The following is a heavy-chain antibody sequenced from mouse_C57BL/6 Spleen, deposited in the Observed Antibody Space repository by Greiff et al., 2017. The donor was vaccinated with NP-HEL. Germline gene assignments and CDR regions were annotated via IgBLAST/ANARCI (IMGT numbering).Heavy chain of an antibody. Sequence: EVKLMESGGGLVKPGGSLKLSCAASGFTFSSYAMSWVRQTPEKRLEWVATISDGGSYTYYPDNVKGRFTISRDNAKNNLYLQMSHLKSEDTAMYYCAKGAYFDYWGQGTTLTVSS. CDR2: ISDGGSYT. CDR3: AKGAYFDY. V-gene: IGHV5-4*03. CDR1: GFTFSSYA. J-gene: IGHJ2*01.